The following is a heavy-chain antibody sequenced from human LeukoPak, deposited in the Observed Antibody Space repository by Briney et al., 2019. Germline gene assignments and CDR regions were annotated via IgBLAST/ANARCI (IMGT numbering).Heavy chain of an antibody. CDR2: ISSSGRTI. Sequence: PGGSLRLSCAASGFTFSSYAMSWIRQAPGKGLEWVSYISSSGRTIYYADSVKGRFTISRDNAKNSLYLQMNSLRAEDTAVYYCARAGGTDGSYRYLVDVWGKGTTVTVSS. CDR1: GFTFSSYA. J-gene: IGHJ6*04. D-gene: IGHD3-16*02. CDR3: ARAGGTDGSYRYLVDV. V-gene: IGHV3-11*04.